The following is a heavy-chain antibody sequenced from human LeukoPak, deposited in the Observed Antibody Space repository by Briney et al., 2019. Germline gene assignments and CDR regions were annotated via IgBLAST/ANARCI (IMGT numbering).Heavy chain of an antibody. CDR3: ASRDGSSTSGFDP. CDR2: ISSSSSYI. V-gene: IGHV3-21*01. Sequence: GGSLRLSCAASGFTFSSYSMSWVRQAPGKGLEWVSSISSSSSYIYYADSVKGRFTISRDNAKNSLYLQMNSLRAEDTAVYYCASRDGSSTSGFDPWGQGTLVTVSS. D-gene: IGHD1-26*01. CDR1: GFTFSSYS. J-gene: IGHJ5*02.